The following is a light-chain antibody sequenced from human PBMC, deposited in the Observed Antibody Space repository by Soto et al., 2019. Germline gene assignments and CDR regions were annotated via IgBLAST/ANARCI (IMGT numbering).Light chain of an antibody. CDR1: QSISDT. CDR3: QQYNNWPWT. J-gene: IGKJ1*01. V-gene: IGKV3-15*01. CDR2: GAS. Sequence: ELVMTQSPATLSVSPGGRATLSCRASQSISDTLAWYQQKPGQAPRLLIHGASTRATGFPGRFSGSGSGTDFTLTISSLQSEDFAVYYCQQYNNWPWTFGQGTKVDI.